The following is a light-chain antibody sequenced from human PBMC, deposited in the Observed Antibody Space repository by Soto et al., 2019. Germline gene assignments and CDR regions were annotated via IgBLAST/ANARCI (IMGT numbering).Light chain of an antibody. V-gene: IGLV1-47*02. Sequence: QSVLTQPPSASGTPGQRVTISRSGSSSNIGSNYVYWYQQLPGTAPKLLIYSNNQRPSGVPDRFSGSKSGTSASLAISGLRSEDEADYYCAAWDDSLSVLGVGGGTKLTVL. CDR3: AAWDDSLSVLG. J-gene: IGLJ2*01. CDR2: SNN. CDR1: SSNIGSNY.